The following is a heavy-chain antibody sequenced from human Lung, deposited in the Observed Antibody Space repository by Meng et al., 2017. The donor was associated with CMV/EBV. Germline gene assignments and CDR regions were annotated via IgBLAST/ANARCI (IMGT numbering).Heavy chain of an antibody. CDR2: VSGCDGET. V-gene: IGHV1-18*01. J-gene: IGHJ3*02. D-gene: IGHD1-26*01. Sequence: ASVXVSCKASGYTFSSYGISWVRQAPGQRLEWMGWVSGCDGETNYAQEIEGRVTMTTDTSTSTVYMELRSLRSDDTAVYYCVRDWECIARSDFFDIWGQGTTVTVSS. CDR3: VRDWECIARSDFFDI. CDR1: GYTFSSYG.